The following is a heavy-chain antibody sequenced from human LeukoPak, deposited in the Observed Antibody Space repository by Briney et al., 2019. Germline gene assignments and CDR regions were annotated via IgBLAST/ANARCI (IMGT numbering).Heavy chain of an antibody. CDR2: ISFSGSPT. Sequence: GGSLRLSCAASGFTFSSYAMSWIRQAPGKGLEWVSYISFSGSPTQYADSVEGRFTISRDNAKNSLYLQMSSLRVEDTAVYYCTRRPYSSSWYYFDYWGQGTLVTVSS. J-gene: IGHJ4*02. CDR3: TRRPYSSSWYYFDY. D-gene: IGHD6-13*01. CDR1: GFTFSSYA. V-gene: IGHV3-11*04.